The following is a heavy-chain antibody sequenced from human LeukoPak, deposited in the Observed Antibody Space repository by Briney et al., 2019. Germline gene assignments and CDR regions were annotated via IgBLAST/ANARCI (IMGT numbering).Heavy chain of an antibody. CDR2: VYFSGST. CDR1: GGSIYAFY. J-gene: IGHJ6*04. V-gene: IGHV4-59*01. CDR3: ARGYGRQANSGMDV. D-gene: IGHD5-18*01. Sequence: SETLSLTCTVSGGSIYAFYWSWIRQFPEKGLEWIGYVYFSGSTNYNPSLESRVTISIDTSKNQFSLKLSSVTAADTAVYYCARGYGRQANSGMDVWGKGSTVTVSA.